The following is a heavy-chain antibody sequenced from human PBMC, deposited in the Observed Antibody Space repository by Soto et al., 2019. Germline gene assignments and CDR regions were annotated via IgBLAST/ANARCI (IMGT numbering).Heavy chain of an antibody. J-gene: IGHJ5*02. Sequence: QLQLQESGPGLVKPSETLSLTCTVSGGSISSSSYYWGWIRQPPGKGLEWIGSIYYSGSTYYNPSLKGRVTISVDTYKNQFSLKLSSVTAADTAVYYCASPKIAFYNWFDPWGQGTLVNVSS. CDR1: GGSISSSSYY. D-gene: IGHD3-3*02. CDR2: IYYSGST. V-gene: IGHV4-39*01. CDR3: ASPKIAFYNWFDP.